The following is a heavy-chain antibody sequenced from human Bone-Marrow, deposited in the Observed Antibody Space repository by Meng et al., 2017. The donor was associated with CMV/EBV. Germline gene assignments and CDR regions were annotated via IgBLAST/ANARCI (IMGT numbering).Heavy chain of an antibody. CDR2: ISGSGGST. Sequence: GEALKISCAASGFTFSSYAMSWVRQAAGKGLEWVSAISGSGGSTYYADSVKGRFTISRDNSKNTLYLQINSLRAEDTAVYYCAKVLYSDYAHYHYYGMDVWGQGTTVTVPS. J-gene: IGHJ6*02. D-gene: IGHD4-11*01. CDR1: GFTFSSYA. CDR3: AKVLYSDYAHYHYYGMDV. V-gene: IGHV3-23*01.